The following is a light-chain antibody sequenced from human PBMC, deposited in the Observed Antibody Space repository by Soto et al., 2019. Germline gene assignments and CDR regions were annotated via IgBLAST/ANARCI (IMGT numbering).Light chain of an antibody. V-gene: IGKV3-15*01. CDR2: AAS. CDR3: QQYNNWPPWT. J-gene: IGKJ1*01. Sequence: EIVMTQSPATLSVSPGERATLSCRASESVPSKLAWYQQKPGQAPRLLIYAASTRATGIPARFSGSGSGTEFTPTISGLQSEDFPVYYCQQYNNWPPWTFGQGTKVEIK. CDR1: ESVPSK.